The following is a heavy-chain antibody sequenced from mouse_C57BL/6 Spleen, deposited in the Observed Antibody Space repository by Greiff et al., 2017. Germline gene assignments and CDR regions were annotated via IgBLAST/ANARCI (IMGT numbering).Heavy chain of an antibody. CDR1: GFNIKNTY. Sequence: VQLQQSVAELVRPGASVKLSCPASGFNIKNTYMHWVKQRPEQGLEWIGRIDPATGNTKYAPKFPGKATITADTSSNTAYLQLISLTSEDTAIYYCAKGSSGLGCAYWGQGTLVTVSA. J-gene: IGHJ3*01. V-gene: IGHV14-3*01. D-gene: IGHD3-2*02. CDR3: AKGSSGLGCAY. CDR2: IDPATGNT.